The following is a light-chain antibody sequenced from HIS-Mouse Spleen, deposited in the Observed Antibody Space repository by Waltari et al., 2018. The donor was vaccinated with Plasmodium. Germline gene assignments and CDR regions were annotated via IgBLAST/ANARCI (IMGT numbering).Light chain of an antibody. V-gene: IGLV3-10*01. CDR1: ALPKKH. Sequence: SYELTQPPSVSVSPGQTARITCPGDALPKKHAYWYQQKSGQAPVRVIYEDSKRPSGIPERFSGSSSGTMATLTISGAQVEDEADYYCYSTDSSGNHRVFGGGTKLTVL. CDR3: YSTDSSGNHRV. J-gene: IGLJ3*02. CDR2: EDS.